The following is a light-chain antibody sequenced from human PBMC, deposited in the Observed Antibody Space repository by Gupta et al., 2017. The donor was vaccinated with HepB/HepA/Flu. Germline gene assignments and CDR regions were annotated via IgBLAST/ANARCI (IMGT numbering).Light chain of an antibody. V-gene: IGLV1-40*01. CDR1: NSNIGAGYD. J-gene: IGLJ1*01. Sequence: QSVLTPPPSVSGAPGQRVTIACTGCNSNIGAGYDVHWYQQLPGTAPRLLIYSNNNRPSGVPYRFSGSKSGASASLAITGLQAEDEADYYCQSYDSSLRGVFGAGTKVTVL. CDR3: QSYDSSLRGV. CDR2: SNN.